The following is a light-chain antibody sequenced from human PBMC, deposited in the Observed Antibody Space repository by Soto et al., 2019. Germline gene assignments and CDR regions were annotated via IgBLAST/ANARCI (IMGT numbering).Light chain of an antibody. CDR2: KVS. Sequence: DVVMTQSPLSLPVTLGQPASISCRSSQSLVYSDGNTYLSWFHQRPGQSPRRLIHKVSNRDSGVPDRFSGSGSGTDFTLIISRVEAVDVGLYYCMQATHWPRTFGPGTKVEIK. V-gene: IGKV2-30*01. CDR3: MQATHWPRT. CDR1: QSLVYSDGNTY. J-gene: IGKJ1*01.